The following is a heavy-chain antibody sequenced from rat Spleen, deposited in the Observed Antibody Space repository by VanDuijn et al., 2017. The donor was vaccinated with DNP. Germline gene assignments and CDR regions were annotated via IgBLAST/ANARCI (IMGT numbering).Heavy chain of an antibody. CDR1: GFTFSDYY. V-gene: IGHV5-7*01. D-gene: IGHD4-3*01. CDR2: ISYDGSRT. Sequence: EVQLVESGGDLVQPGRSLKLSCAASGFTFSDYYMAWVRQAPKKGLEWVATISYDGSRTYYRDSVKGRFTISRDNAKNTLYLQMNSLRSEDMATYYCVRWNSGHFDYWGQGVMVPVSS. CDR3: VRWNSGHFDY. J-gene: IGHJ2*01.